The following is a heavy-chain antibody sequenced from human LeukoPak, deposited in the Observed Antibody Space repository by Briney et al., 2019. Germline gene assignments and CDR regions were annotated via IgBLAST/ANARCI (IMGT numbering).Heavy chain of an antibody. D-gene: IGHD6-19*01. Sequence: PSETLSLTCAVYGESFSGYYWSWIRQPPGKGLEWIGEINLSGSTNYNPSLKSRVTISVDMSKNQFSLKLSSVTAADTAVYYCARSPDIAVADYWGQGTPVTVSS. V-gene: IGHV4-34*01. CDR2: INLSGST. CDR1: GESFSGYY. J-gene: IGHJ4*02. CDR3: ARSPDIAVADY.